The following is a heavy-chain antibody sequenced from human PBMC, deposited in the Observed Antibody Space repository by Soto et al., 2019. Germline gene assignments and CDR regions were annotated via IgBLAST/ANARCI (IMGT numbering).Heavy chain of an antibody. CDR3: ARGGYSYGYYYYYGMDV. CDR2: MNPNSGST. J-gene: IGHJ6*02. Sequence: ASVKVSCKASGYTFTSYDINWVRQATGQGLEWMGWMNPNSGSTGYAQKFQGRVTMTRNTSISTAYMELSSLRSEDTAVYYCARGGYSYGYYYYYGMDVWGQGTTVTVSS. CDR1: GYTFTSYD. D-gene: IGHD5-18*01. V-gene: IGHV1-8*01.